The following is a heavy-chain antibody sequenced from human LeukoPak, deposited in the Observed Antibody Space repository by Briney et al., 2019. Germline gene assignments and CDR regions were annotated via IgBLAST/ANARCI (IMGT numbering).Heavy chain of an antibody. CDR1: GGSISSSSYY. CDR3: ARDPRGAVAGTRNGMDV. D-gene: IGHD6-19*01. CDR2: IYYSGST. V-gene: IGHV4-39*02. Sequence: PSETLSLTCTVSGGSISSSSYYWGWIRQPPGKGLEWIGSIYYSGSTYYNPSLKSRVTISVDTSKNQFSLKLSSVTAADTAVYYCARDPRGAVAGTRNGMDVWGQGTTVTVSS. J-gene: IGHJ6*02.